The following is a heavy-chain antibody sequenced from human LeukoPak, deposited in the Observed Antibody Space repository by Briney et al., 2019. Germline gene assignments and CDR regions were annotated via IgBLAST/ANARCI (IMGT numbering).Heavy chain of an antibody. CDR3: ARAGSGYSFDY. CDR1: GASVSDYY. Sequence: SEILSLTCTVSGASVSDYYWSWVRQPPGKGLEWIGYMYYSGSTNYNPSLKSRVTISGDTSKNQFSLKLSSVTAADTAVYFCARAGSGYSFDYWGQGTLVTVSS. V-gene: IGHV4-59*02. D-gene: IGHD1-26*01. CDR2: MYYSGST. J-gene: IGHJ4*02.